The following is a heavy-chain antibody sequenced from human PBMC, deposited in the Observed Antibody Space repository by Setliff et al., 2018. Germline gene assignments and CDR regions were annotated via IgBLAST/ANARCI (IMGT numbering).Heavy chain of an antibody. J-gene: IGHJ4*02. D-gene: IGHD3-10*01. CDR2: ININNFNT. CDR3: VRLVRYCSKTACQRISGEEV. Sequence: ASVKVSCKASGYTFTNFGITWVRQAPGQGLEWMGWININNFNTKYAQKLQDRVTMTTDTSTSTAYMEVRGLTSDDTALYYCVRLVRYCSKTACQRISGEEVWGQGTLVTVSS. CDR1: GYTFTNFG. V-gene: IGHV1-18*01.